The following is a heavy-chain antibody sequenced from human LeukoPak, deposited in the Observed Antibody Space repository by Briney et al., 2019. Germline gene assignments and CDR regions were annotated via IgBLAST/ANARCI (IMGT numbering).Heavy chain of an antibody. D-gene: IGHD3-3*01. CDR3: ARGYDFWSGYSYYYYYMDV. CDR1: GFTFSSYA. CDR2: ISGSGGST. Sequence: GGSLRLSCAASGFTFSSYAMSWVRQAPGKGLEWVSAISGSGGSTYYADSVKGRFTISRDNAKNTLYLQMNSLRAEDTAVYYCARGYDFWSGYSYYYYYMDVWGKGTTVTVSS. V-gene: IGHV3-23*01. J-gene: IGHJ6*03.